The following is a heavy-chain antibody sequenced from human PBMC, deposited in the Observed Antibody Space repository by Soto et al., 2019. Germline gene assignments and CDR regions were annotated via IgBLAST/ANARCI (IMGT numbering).Heavy chain of an antibody. CDR2: IGPESGAT. Sequence: KVSCKASGYTFTGHYIHWVRQAPEQGPEWMGEIGPESGATRYAQRFQGRVTMTRDMSITTVYMELNNLSPDDTAVYYCGRGRSGQIVVFYWGQGTPVTVSS. CDR3: GRGRSGQIVVFY. J-gene: IGHJ4*02. V-gene: IGHV1-2*02. D-gene: IGHD1-26*01. CDR1: GYTFTGHY.